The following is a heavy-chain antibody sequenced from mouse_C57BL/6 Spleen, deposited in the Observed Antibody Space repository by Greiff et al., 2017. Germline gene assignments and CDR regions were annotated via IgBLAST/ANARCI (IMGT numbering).Heavy chain of an antibody. Sequence: QVQLQQPGAELVMPGASVKLSCKASGYTFTSYWMHWVKQRPGQGLEWIGEIDPSDSYTNYNQKFKGKSTLTVDNSSSTAYMQLSSLTSEDSAVYYCARGGTTDYFDYWGQGTTLTVSS. CDR1: GYTFTSYW. J-gene: IGHJ2*01. V-gene: IGHV1-69*01. D-gene: IGHD1-1*01. CDR2: IDPSDSYT. CDR3: ARGGTTDYFDY.